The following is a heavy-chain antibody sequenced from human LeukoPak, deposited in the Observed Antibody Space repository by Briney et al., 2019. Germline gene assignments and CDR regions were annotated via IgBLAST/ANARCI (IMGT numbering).Heavy chain of an antibody. Sequence: GESLKISCKGSGYSFTSYWIGWMRQMPGKGLEWMGIIYPGDSDTRYSPSFQGQVTISADKSISTAYLQWSSLKASDTAMYYCARHYRTPSRKVVAPAAIDYWGQGTLVTVSS. J-gene: IGHJ4*02. D-gene: IGHD2-15*01. CDR2: IYPGDSDT. V-gene: IGHV5-51*01. CDR1: GYSFTSYW. CDR3: ARHYRTPSRKVVAPAAIDY.